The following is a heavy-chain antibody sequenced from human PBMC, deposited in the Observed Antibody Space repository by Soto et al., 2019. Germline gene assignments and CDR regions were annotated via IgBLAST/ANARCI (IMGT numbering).Heavy chain of an antibody. CDR2: IKQDGSEK. J-gene: IGHJ5*02. D-gene: IGHD2-2*01. V-gene: IGHV3-7*01. CDR1: GFTFSSYW. Sequence: GGSLRLSCAASGFTFSSYWMSWVRQAPGKGLEWVANIKQDGSEKYYVDSVEGRFTISRDNAKNSLYLQMNSLRAEDTAVYYCARFVVVPAAIPYNWFDPWGQGTLVTVSS. CDR3: ARFVVVPAAIPYNWFDP.